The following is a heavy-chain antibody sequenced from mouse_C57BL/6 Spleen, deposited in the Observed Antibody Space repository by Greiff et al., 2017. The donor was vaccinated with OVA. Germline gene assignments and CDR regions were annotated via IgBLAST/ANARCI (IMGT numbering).Heavy chain of an antibody. D-gene: IGHD2-5*01. CDR1: GYAFSSSW. V-gene: IGHV1-82*01. CDR2: IYPGDGDT. J-gene: IGHJ4*01. CDR3: ARRGPYYSNYDAMDY. Sequence: QVQLKQSGPELVKPGASVKISCKASGYAFSSSWMNWVKQRPGKGLEWIGRIYPGDGDTNYNGKFKGKATLTADKSSSTAYMQLSSLTSEDSAVYFCARRGPYYSNYDAMDYWGQGTSVTVSS.